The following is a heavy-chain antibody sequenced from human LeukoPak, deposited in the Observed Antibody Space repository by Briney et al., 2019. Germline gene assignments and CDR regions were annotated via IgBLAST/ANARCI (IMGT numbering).Heavy chain of an antibody. CDR2: INGDGSDR. CDR3: ATFSSRRIAAAVEN. CDR1: GFTFTNFW. V-gene: IGHV3-7*01. J-gene: IGHJ4*02. Sequence: GSLRLSCAASGFTFTNFWMSWVRQAPGKGLEWVANINGDGSDRYYMDSLKGRFTISRDNAKNSLYLQMNSLRAEDTAVYYCATFSSRRIAAAVENWGQGTLVTVSS. D-gene: IGHD6-13*01.